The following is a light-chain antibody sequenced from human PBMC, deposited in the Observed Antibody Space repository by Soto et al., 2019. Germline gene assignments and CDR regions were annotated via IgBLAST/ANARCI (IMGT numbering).Light chain of an antibody. V-gene: IGKV2D-30*01. J-gene: IGKJ5*01. CDR2: KVS. CDR1: QSLVYSDGKTY. Sequence: DVVMTQSPLSLPVTLGQPASISCRSSQSLVYSDGKTYLNWFQQRPGQSPRRRIYKVSNWDSGVPDIFSGSGSGTDFILKISRVQTAYVGVYLCMQGTHRPLITFGQGTRLEIK. CDR3: MQGTHRPLIT.